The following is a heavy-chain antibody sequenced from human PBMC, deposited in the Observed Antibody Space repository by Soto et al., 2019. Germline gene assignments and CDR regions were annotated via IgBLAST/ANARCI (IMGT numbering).Heavy chain of an antibody. V-gene: IGHV1-18*04. CDR1: GYIFSRYG. D-gene: IGHD6-13*01. CDR2: ISGYNGNT. J-gene: IGHJ6*02. Sequence: QVQLVQSGPEVRKPGASVKVSCKASGYIFSRYGISWVRQAPGQGLEWMAWISGYNGNTKFGERVQGRVNVTADTSTSTAYMELRSLRSDDTAVYYCAREAAAERNYYGLDVWGQWTTVIVSS. CDR3: AREAAAERNYYGLDV.